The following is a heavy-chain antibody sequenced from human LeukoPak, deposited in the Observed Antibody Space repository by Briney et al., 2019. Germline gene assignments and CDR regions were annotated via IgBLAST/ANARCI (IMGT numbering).Heavy chain of an antibody. J-gene: IGHJ3*02. CDR3: ARDHAFKSGSYFAFDI. CDR1: GFTFSTYE. Sequence: GGSLRLSCVASGFTFSTYEMDWVRQAPGQGLEWVSHSNRRGSTTYYADSVKGRFTISRDNSKNTLYLQMNSLRAEDTAVYYCARDHAFKSGSYFAFDIWGQGTMVTGSS. D-gene: IGHD1-26*01. CDR2: SNRRGSTT. V-gene: IGHV3-48*01.